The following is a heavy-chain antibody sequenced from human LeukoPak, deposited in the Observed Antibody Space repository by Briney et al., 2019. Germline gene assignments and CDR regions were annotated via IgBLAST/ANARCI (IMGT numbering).Heavy chain of an antibody. CDR2: IYTSGST. V-gene: IGHV4-61*02. CDR3: ARGGGSYPFDY. J-gene: IGHJ4*02. Sequence: SETLSLTCTVSGGSISSGSYYWSWIRQPAGKGLEWIGRIYTSGSTNYNPSLKSRVTISVDTSKNQFSLKLSSVTAADTAVYYCARGGGSYPFDYRGQGTLVTVSS. CDR1: GGSISSGSYY. D-gene: IGHD1-26*01.